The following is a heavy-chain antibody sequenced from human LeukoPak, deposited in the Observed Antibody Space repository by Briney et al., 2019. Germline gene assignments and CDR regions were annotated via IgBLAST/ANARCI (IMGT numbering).Heavy chain of an antibody. J-gene: IGHJ1*01. CDR3: ARDRLWFGELYGYFQH. V-gene: IGHV3-66*01. D-gene: IGHD3-10*01. CDR2: IYSGGST. Sequence: GALRLSCAASGFTVSSNYMSWVRQAPGKGLEWVSVIYSGGSTYYADFVKGRFTISRDNSKNTLYLQMNSLRAEDTAVYYCARDRLWFGELYGYFQHWGQGTLVTVSS. CDR1: GFTVSSNY.